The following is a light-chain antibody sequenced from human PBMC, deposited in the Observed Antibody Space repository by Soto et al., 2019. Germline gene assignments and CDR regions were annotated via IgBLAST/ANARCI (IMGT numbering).Light chain of an antibody. Sequence: EIVLTQTPATLSVSPGERATLSCRANQSVSSNLAWYQQKPGQAPRLLIYGALSRATGIPARFSGSGFQTEFTLTISSVQSEDFAVYYCQQYETWPPRFPFGPGTKVDIK. CDR3: QQYETWPPRFP. CDR2: GAL. V-gene: IGKV3-15*01. J-gene: IGKJ3*01. CDR1: QSVSSN.